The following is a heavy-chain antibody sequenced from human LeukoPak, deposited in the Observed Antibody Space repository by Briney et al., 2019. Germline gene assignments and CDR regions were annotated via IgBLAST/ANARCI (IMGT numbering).Heavy chain of an antibody. CDR3: ARDVTSTPNWEFDY. CDR2: INPNSGGT. D-gene: IGHD1-26*01. J-gene: IGHJ4*02. V-gene: IGHV1-2*04. CDR1: GYTFADYF. Sequence: VSVKVSCKGFGYTFADYFIHWVRQAPGQGLEWMGRINPNSGGTEYAPKFQGWVTMTRDTSISTAYVEVSRLISDDTAVYYCARDVTSTPNWEFDYWGQGTLVIVSS.